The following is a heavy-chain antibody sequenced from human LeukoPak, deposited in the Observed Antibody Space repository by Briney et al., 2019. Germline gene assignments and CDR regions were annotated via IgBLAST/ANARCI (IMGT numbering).Heavy chain of an antibody. CDR3: ARGYGVVTVSPAGNWFDP. CDR2: INHSGST. CDR1: GGSFSGYY. J-gene: IGHJ5*02. V-gene: IGHV4-34*01. D-gene: IGHD4-17*01. Sequence: SETLSLTCAVYGGSFSGYYWSWIRQPPGKGLEWIGEINHSGSTNYNPSLKSRVTISVDTSKNQFSLKLSSVTAADTAVYYCARGYGVVTVSPAGNWFDPWGQGTLVTVSS.